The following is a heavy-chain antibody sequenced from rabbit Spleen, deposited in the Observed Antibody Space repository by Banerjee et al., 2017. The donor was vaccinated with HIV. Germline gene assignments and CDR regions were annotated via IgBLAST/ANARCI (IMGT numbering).Heavy chain of an antibody. CDR1: GFSFSNNYY. CDR2: IYAGSSGRI. J-gene: IGHJ4*01. D-gene: IGHD6-1*01. V-gene: IGHV1S45*01. Sequence: QEQLVESGGGLVQPEGSLTLTCTASGFSFSNNYYMCWVRQAPGKGLEWIGCIYAGSSGRIYYASWVNGRFTISKTSSTTVTLQMTSLTAADTATYFCARYYTYGYNGDPVDTFWGPGTLVTVS. CDR3: ARYYTYGYNGDPVDTF.